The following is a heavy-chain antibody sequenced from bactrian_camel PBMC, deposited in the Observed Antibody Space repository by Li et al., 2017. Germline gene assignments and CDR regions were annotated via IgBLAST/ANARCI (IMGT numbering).Heavy chain of an antibody. V-gene: IGHV3S42*01. D-gene: IGHD4*01. Sequence: VQLVESGGGSVQAGGSLRLSCAGSGFTSMNHCMGWFRATPGKEREGVAVINDRTGAIRYADSVKGRFTISQDNAKNTLYLQMNSLEPEDTAMYYCMADRTKNLETMIFGLVYSGPGTQVTVS. CDR3: MADRTKNLETMIFGLVY. CDR1: GFTSMNHC. CDR2: INDRTGAI. J-gene: IGHJ4*01.